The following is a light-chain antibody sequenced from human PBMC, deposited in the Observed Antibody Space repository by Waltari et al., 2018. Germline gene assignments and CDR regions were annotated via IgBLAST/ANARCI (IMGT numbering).Light chain of an antibody. CDR3: SSYRSRNTPVL. CDR2: AVT. CDR1: SSDIGAYNY. J-gene: IGLJ3*02. V-gene: IGLV2-14*01. Sequence: QSALTQPASVSGSPGQSITISCTGPSSDIGAYNYVPWYQQHPGKAPKRMISAVTNRPEGVPDRFCGSKSGNTASLGISGLQAEDEADYYCSSYRSRNTPVLFGGGTTLTVV.